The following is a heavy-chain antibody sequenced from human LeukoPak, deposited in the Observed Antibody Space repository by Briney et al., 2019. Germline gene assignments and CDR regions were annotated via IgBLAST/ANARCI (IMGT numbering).Heavy chain of an antibody. CDR3: AKDPGSYYYYGMDV. CDR2: ISGSGGST. J-gene: IGHJ6*02. Sequence: PGGSLRLSCSASGFTFSSYAMSWVRQAPGKGLEWVSAISGSGGSTYYADSVKGRFTISRDNSKNALYLQMNSLRAEDTAVYYCAKDPGSYYYYGMDVWGQGTTVTVSS. CDR1: GFTFSSYA. V-gene: IGHV3-23*01. D-gene: IGHD2-15*01.